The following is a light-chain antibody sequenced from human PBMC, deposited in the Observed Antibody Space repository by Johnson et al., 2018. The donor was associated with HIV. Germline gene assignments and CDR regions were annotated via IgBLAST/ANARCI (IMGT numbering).Light chain of an antibody. J-gene: IGLJ1*01. V-gene: IGLV1-51*01. CDR3: ATWDRILSAGGV. CDR2: DNN. CDR1: SSNIGNNY. Sequence: QSVLTQPPSVSAAPGQKVTISCSGSSSNIGNNYVSWYQQLPGTAHKLLIYDNNKRPSGVPDRFSGSKSGSSATLGITGLQTGDEADYYCATWDRILSAGGVFGTGTKVTVL.